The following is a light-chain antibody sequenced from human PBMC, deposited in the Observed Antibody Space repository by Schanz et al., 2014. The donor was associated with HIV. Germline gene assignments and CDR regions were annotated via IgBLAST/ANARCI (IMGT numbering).Light chain of an antibody. CDR2: RAS. Sequence: IQMTQSPSTVSASVGDRVTITCRASHYISSWLAWYQQRPGQAPNLLIYRASTLETGVSSRFSGSGSGTEFTLTISSLQPDDFATYYCQQYNSYPFTFGPGTKVDIK. V-gene: IGKV1-5*03. CDR1: HYISSW. J-gene: IGKJ3*01. CDR3: QQYNSYPFT.